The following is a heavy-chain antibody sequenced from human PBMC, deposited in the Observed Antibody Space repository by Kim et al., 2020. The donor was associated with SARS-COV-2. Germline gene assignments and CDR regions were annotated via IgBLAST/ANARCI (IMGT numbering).Heavy chain of an antibody. CDR1: GYSFTSYW. V-gene: IGHV5-51*01. Sequence: GESLKISCKGSGYSFTSYWIGWVRQMPGKGLEWMGIIYPGDSDTRYSPSFQGQVTISADKSISTAYLQCSSLKASDTAMYYCASGRYDFWSGYAPLFDYWGQGTLVTVSS. D-gene: IGHD3-3*01. CDR2: IYPGDSDT. J-gene: IGHJ4*02. CDR3: ASGRYDFWSGYAPLFDY.